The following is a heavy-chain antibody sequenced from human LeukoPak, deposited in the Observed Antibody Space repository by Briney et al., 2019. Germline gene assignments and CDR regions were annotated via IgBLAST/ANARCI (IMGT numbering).Heavy chain of an antibody. J-gene: IGHJ4*02. CDR1: GYSFALYW. Sequence: GESLKISCKGSGYSFALYWIGWVRQMPGKGLEWMGIIYPGDSDTRYSPSFQGQVTISADKSISTAYLQWGSLKASDTAIYYCARLFGVDPHYFDYWGQGTLVTVSS. CDR2: IYPGDSDT. V-gene: IGHV5-51*01. D-gene: IGHD3-3*01. CDR3: ARLFGVDPHYFDY.